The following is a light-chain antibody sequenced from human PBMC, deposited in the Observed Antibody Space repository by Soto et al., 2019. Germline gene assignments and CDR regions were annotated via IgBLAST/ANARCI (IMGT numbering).Light chain of an antibody. CDR2: TAS. J-gene: IGKJ4*01. CDR3: QQTNSVPLT. Sequence: DIQMTQSPSSVSASVGARVTITCRASQDISNYLAWYQQKPGKAPNLLIYTASSLQSGVPSKFSGSGSGTDFTLTISSLQPEDVATYYCQQTNSVPLTFGGGTKVEIK. V-gene: IGKV1-12*01. CDR1: QDISNY.